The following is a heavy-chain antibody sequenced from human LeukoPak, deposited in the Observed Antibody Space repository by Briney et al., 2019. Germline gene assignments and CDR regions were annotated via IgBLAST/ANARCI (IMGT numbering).Heavy chain of an antibody. CDR3: ARLLVVPAATPDY. D-gene: IGHD2-2*01. V-gene: IGHV4-39*01. CDR2: IYYSGST. J-gene: IGHJ4*02. Sequence: KPSGTLSLTCTVSGGSISSSSYYWGWIRQPPGKGLEWIGSIYYSGSTYYNPSLKSRVTISVDTSKNQFSLKLSSVTAADTAVYYCARLLVVPAATPDYWGQGTLVTVSS. CDR1: GGSISSSSYY.